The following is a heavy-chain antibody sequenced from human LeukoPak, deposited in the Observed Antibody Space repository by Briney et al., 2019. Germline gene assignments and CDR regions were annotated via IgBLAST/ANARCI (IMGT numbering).Heavy chain of an antibody. CDR2: IYNSGST. Sequence: SETLSLTCTVSGGSISSYYWSWIRQPPGKGLEWIGYIYNSGSTNYNPSLKSRVTISVDTSKNQLSLKLSSVTAADTAVYYCARAGGYGSGSYIWGQGTLVTVSS. CDR3: ARAGGYGSGSYI. D-gene: IGHD3-10*01. CDR1: GGSISSYY. J-gene: IGHJ4*02. V-gene: IGHV4-59*01.